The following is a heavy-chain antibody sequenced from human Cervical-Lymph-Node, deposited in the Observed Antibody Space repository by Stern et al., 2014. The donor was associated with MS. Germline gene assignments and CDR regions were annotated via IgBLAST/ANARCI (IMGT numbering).Heavy chain of an antibody. CDR1: GFSFSDYD. CDR2: IRGSGGAI. CDR3: GRGDAGDY. Sequence: VQLVESGGDLVKPGGSLRLSCEASGFSFSDYDMSWIRQAPGKVLEWISYIRGSGGAIYYADSVQGRFTISRDNAKNSLFLQMNSLRAEDTAVYYCGRGDAGDYWGQGTLVTVAS. J-gene: IGHJ4*02. D-gene: IGHD2-21*02. V-gene: IGHV3-11*01.